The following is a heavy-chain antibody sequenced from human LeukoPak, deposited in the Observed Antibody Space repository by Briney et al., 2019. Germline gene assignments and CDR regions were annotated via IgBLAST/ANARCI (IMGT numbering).Heavy chain of an antibody. D-gene: IGHD5-24*01. Sequence: SETLSLTCTVSGGSISSYYWSWLRQPPGKGLEWIGEINHSGSTNYNPSLKSRVTISVDTSKNQFSLKLSSVTAADTAVYYCARSRAVHWFDPWGQGTLVTVSS. CDR3: ARSRAVHWFDP. CDR1: GGSISSYY. J-gene: IGHJ5*02. V-gene: IGHV4-34*01. CDR2: INHSGST.